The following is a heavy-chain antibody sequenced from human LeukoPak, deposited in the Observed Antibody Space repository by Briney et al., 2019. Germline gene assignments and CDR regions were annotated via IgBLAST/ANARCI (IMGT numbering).Heavy chain of an antibody. CDR3: ARVGISHRWFDP. CDR2: MNPNSGNT. V-gene: IGHV1-8*01. CDR1: GYTFTSYD. J-gene: IGHJ5*02. Sequence: ASVKVSCKASGYTFTSYDINWVRQATGQGLEWMGWMNPNSGNTGYAQKFRGRVTMTRNTSISTAYMELSSLRSEDTAVYYCARVGISHRWFDPWGQGTLVTVSS. D-gene: IGHD7-27*01.